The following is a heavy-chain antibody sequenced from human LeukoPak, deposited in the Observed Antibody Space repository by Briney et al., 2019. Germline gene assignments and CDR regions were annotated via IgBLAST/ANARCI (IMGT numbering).Heavy chain of an antibody. CDR3: ARDLDFGGYSNFDY. V-gene: IGHV3-74*03. CDR2: IKSDGSSI. Sequence: GRSLRLSCAASGFTFSSYWMHWVRQAPGKGLVWVSRIKSDGSSIMYADSVKGRFTISGDNAKSTLYLQMNSLRAEDTAVYYCARDLDFGGYSNFDYWGQGTLVTVSS. J-gene: IGHJ4*02. D-gene: IGHD4-23*01. CDR1: GFTFSSYW.